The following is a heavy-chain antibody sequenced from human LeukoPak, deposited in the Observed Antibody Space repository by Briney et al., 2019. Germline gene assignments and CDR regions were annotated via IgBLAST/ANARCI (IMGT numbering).Heavy chain of an antibody. J-gene: IGHJ4*02. Sequence: GGSLRLSCAASGFTFSDYYMSWIRQAPGKGLEWISYISTSGSNIHYADSVKGRFTISRDNAKNSLSLQMNSLRAEDTAVYYCASKQWLTTNFDYWGQGTLVTVSS. CDR2: ISTSGSNI. CDR1: GFTFSDYY. CDR3: ASKQWLTTNFDY. V-gene: IGHV3-11*04. D-gene: IGHD6-19*01.